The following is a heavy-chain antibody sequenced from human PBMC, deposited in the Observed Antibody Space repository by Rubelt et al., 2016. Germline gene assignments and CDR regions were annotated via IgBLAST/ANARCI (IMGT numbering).Heavy chain of an antibody. V-gene: IGHV1-46*01. CDR3: ARTKTVEMATIPLAY. CDR2: INPSGGST. D-gene: IGHD5-24*01. J-gene: IGHJ4*02. Sequence: QVQLVQSGAEVKKPGASVKVSCKASGYTFTSYGISWVRQAPGQGLEWMGIINPSGGSTSYAQKFQGRGTMTRDTSTSTVYMELSSLRSEDTAVYYCARTKTVEMATIPLAYWGQGTLVTVSS. CDR1: GYTFTSYG.